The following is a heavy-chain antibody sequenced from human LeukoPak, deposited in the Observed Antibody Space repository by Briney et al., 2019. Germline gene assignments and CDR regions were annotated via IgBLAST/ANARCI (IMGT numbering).Heavy chain of an antibody. J-gene: IGHJ3*02. CDR3: ARVSRDGSGAFDI. V-gene: IGHV4-34*01. CDR1: GGSFSGYY. CDR2: INHSGST. D-gene: IGHD6-19*01. Sequence: KPSETLSLTCAVYGGSFSGYYWSWIRQPPGKGLEWIGEINHSGSTNYNPSLKSRVTISVDTSKNQFSLKLSSVTAADTAVYYCARVSRDGSGAFDIWGQGTMVTVSS.